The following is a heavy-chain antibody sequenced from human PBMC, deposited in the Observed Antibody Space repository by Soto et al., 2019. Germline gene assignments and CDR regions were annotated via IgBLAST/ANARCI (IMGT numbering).Heavy chain of an antibody. CDR1: GFTFSSYD. CDR3: VRDPSFDY. Sequence: PGGSLRLSCAASGFTFSSYDMHWVRQAPGKGLEYISAISSNGGITYFTSSVKGRFTISRDNSKNTLYLQMGGLRAEDMAVYYCVRDPSFDYWGQGT. V-gene: IGHV3-64*01. CDR2: ISSNGGIT. J-gene: IGHJ4*02.